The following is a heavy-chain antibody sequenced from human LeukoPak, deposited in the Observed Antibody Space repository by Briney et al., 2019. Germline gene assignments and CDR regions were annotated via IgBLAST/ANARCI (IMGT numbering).Heavy chain of an antibody. D-gene: IGHD6-6*01. CDR1: GGSLSGYF. V-gene: IGHV4-34*01. CDR3: ARGSKGPRLLY. Sequence: PSETLSLTCAVYGGSLSGYFWSWIRQPPGKGLEWIGEISDSGSINFSPSLKSRVTISVDTAKNQFSLKLSSVTAADTAVYYCARGSKGPRLLYWGQGTLVTVSS. CDR2: ISDSGSI. J-gene: IGHJ4*02.